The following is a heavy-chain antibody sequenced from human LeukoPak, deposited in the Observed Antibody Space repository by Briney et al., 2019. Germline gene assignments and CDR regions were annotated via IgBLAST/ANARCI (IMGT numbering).Heavy chain of an antibody. CDR2: ISYDGSNK. V-gene: IGHV3-30*04. Sequence: GGSLRLSCAASGFTFSSYAMHWVRQAPGKGLEWVAVISYDGSNKYYADSVKGRFTISRDNAKNTLYLQMNSLRAEDTAVYYCARDMATTNWFDPWGQGTLVTVSS. J-gene: IGHJ5*02. D-gene: IGHD1-1*01. CDR1: GFTFSSYA. CDR3: ARDMATTNWFDP.